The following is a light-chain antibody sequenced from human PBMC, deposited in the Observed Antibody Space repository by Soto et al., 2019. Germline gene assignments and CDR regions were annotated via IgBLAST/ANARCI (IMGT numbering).Light chain of an antibody. CDR2: VAS. V-gene: IGKV1-39*01. CDR3: QQTCSSPWT. CDR1: QSVDNY. Sequence: DIPMTQSPSSLSAFVGDRLTITCRASQSVDNYLNWYQHKPGKAPKLLISVASTLQTGVPSRFSGTGSGTDVTLTISNLQPEDFATYSCQQTCSSPWTFGQGTKVEI. J-gene: IGKJ1*01.